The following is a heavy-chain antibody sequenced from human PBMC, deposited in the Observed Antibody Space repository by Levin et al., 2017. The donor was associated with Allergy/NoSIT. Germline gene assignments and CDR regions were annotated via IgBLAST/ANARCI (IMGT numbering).Heavy chain of an antibody. CDR2: INHSGST. D-gene: IGHD2-2*01. V-gene: IGHV4-34*01. J-gene: IGHJ4*02. CDR1: GGSFSGYY. Sequence: GSLRLSCAVYGGSFSGYYWSWIRQPPGKGLEWIGEINHSGSTNYNPSLKSRVTISVDTSKNQFSLKLSSVTAADTAVYYCARGYCSSTSCLYYFDYWGQGTLVTVSS. CDR3: ARGYCSSTSCLYYFDY.